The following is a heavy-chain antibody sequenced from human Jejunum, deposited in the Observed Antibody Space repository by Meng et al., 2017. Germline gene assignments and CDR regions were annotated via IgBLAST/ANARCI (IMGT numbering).Heavy chain of an antibody. J-gene: IGHJ4*02. D-gene: IGHD7-27*01. Sequence: VTPQESGPGLVSPSETLSLTCTVSGGFASSGSYYGTWVRQSPGKGLEWIGYNFDNGRTNYNPSLKSRVTMSVDTSRNQFSLKLSSVTAADTAVYYCARDNWGSIDYWGQGVLVTVSS. V-gene: IGHV4-61*01. CDR2: NFDNGRT. CDR1: GGFASSGSYY. CDR3: ARDNWGSIDY.